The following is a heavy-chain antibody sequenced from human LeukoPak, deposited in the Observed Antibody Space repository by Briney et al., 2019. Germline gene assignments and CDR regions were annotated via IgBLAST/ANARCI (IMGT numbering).Heavy chain of an antibody. Sequence: ASVKVSCKASGYTFTGYYMHWVRQAPGQGLEWMGWINPNSGGTIYAQKFQGRVTMTRDTSISTVYMELSRLRSDDTAVYYCAREQQLESGHWFDPWGQGTLVTVSS. CDR1: GYTFTGYY. CDR3: AREQQLESGHWFDP. CDR2: INPNSGGT. D-gene: IGHD6-13*01. J-gene: IGHJ5*02. V-gene: IGHV1-2*02.